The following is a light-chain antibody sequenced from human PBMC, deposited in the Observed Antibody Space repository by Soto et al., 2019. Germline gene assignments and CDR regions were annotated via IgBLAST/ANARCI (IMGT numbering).Light chain of an antibody. V-gene: IGKV1-33*01. CDR1: QGISSY. CDR3: QQYDNLPLT. Sequence: IRMTQSPSSLSASTGDRVTITCRASQGISSYLAWYQQKPGKAPKLLIYDASNLETGVPSRFSGSGSGTDFTFTISSLQPEDIATYYCQQYDNLPLTFGPGTKVDIK. CDR2: DAS. J-gene: IGKJ3*01.